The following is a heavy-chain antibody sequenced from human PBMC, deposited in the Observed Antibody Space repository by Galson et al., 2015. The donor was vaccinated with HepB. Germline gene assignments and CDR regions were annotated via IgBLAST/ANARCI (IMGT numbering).Heavy chain of an antibody. J-gene: IGHJ5*02. CDR2: ITGRAGST. CDR3: AKAAREDQLLRRSTNWFDT. CDR1: GFTFTTYA. Sequence: SLRLSCAASGFTFTTYAMSWVRQAPGKGLEWVSTITGRAGSTHYVDSVKGRFTISRDTSKNRLHLQMSRLRAEDTAVYYCAKAAREDQLLRRSTNWFDTWGQGTLVTVSS. D-gene: IGHD2-2*01. V-gene: IGHV3-23*01.